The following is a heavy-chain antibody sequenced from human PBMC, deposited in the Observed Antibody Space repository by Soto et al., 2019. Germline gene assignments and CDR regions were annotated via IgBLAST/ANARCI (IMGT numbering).Heavy chain of an antibody. CDR2: VYYRGRS. Sequence: SETLSLTCTVSGGSVTNSSYYWGWIRQSPGKGLEWIGSVYYRGRSYSKSSVKSRVTISVDTSKNRFSLSLNSVTASDTAVYFCVSQRTTVPTHAYFDYWGPGALVTVSS. D-gene: IGHD4-17*01. J-gene: IGHJ4*02. CDR3: VSQRTTVPTHAYFDY. V-gene: IGHV4-39*01. CDR1: GGSVTNSSYY.